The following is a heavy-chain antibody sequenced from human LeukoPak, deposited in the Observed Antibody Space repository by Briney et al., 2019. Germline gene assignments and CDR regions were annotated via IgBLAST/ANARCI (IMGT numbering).Heavy chain of an antibody. CDR2: IYYGGST. V-gene: IGHV4-39*01. Sequence: SETLSLTCTVSGDSISSSTYYWAWIRQPPGKGLEWIGSIYYGGSTYYNPSLKSRVTISADTSKNRFSLKLSSVTAADTAVYFCARRVIVATIDYWGQGTLVTVSS. CDR3: ARRVIVATIDY. D-gene: IGHD5-12*01. CDR1: GDSISSSTYY. J-gene: IGHJ4*02.